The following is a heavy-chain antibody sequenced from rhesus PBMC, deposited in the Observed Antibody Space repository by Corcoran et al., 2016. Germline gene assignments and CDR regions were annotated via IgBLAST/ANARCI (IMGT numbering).Heavy chain of an antibody. CDR1: GGPISGGFS. V-gene: IGHV4S17*01. CDR3: ARGWQRLVIDY. Sequence: QVQLQESGPGLVKPSETLSLTCAVSGGPISGGFSRGWIRQPPGKGLEWIGNSYGNSASTYSNPSLKSRVTISKDTSKNQFSLKLSSVTAADTAVYYCARGWQRLVIDYWGQGVLVTVSS. J-gene: IGHJ4*01. CDR2: SYGNSAST. D-gene: IGHD6-31*01.